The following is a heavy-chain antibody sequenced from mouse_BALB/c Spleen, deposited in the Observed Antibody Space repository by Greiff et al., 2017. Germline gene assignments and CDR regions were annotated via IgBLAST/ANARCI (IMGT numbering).Heavy chain of an antibody. D-gene: IGHD2-14*01. CDR2: IYPGSGST. V-gene: IGHV1S22*01. CDR1: GYTFTSYW. J-gene: IGHJ3*01. CDR3: TRGGYYRYDGFAY. Sequence: LQQPGSELVRPGASVKLSCKASGYTFTSYWMHWVKQRHGQGLEWIGNIYPGSGSTNYDEKFKSKGTLTVDTSSSTAYMHLSSLTSEDSAVYYCTRGGYYRYDGFAYWGQGTLVTVSA.